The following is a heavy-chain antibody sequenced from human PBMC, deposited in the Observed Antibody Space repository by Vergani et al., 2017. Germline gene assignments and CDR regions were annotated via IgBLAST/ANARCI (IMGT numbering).Heavy chain of an antibody. CDR1: GFTFSSYW. V-gene: IGHV5-51*01. D-gene: IGHD4-11*01. J-gene: IGHJ6*02. CDR3: ARRGMTTLTYGMDV. Sequence: EVQLVESGGGLVQPGGSLRLSCAASGFTFSSYWIGWVRQMPGKGLEWMGIIYPGDSDTRYSPSFQGQVTISADKSISTAYLQWSSLKASDTAMYYCARRGMTTLTYGMDVWGQGTTVTVSS. CDR2: IYPGDSDT.